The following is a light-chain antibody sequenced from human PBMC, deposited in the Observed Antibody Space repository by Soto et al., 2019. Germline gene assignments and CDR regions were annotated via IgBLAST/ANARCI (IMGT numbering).Light chain of an antibody. V-gene: IGKV3-20*01. J-gene: IGKJ2*01. CDR3: HQYDRSPQT. CDR2: AAS. Sequence: EIVLTQSPGTLSLSPGERATLSCRASQSVSSTYLAWYQQKPGQAPRLLISAASSRATGIPDRFSGSGSGTDFTLTISRLEPEDVAVYYCHQYDRSPQTFGQGTKLEIK. CDR1: QSVSSTY.